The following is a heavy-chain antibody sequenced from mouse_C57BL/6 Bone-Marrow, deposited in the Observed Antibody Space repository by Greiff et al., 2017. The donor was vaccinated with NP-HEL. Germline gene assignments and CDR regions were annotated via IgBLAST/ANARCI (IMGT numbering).Heavy chain of an antibody. J-gene: IGHJ2*01. D-gene: IGHD1-1*01. V-gene: IGHV1-53*01. CDR2: INPSNGDT. Sequence: QVQLQQPGTELVKPGASVKLSCKASGYTFTSYWMHWVKQRPGQGLEWIGNINPSNGDTNYNEKFKSKATLTVDKSSSTAYLQLSSLTSEDAAVDYCASIYYYCSSDYGGQGTTLTVAS. CDR3: ASIYYYCSSDY. CDR1: GYTFTSYW.